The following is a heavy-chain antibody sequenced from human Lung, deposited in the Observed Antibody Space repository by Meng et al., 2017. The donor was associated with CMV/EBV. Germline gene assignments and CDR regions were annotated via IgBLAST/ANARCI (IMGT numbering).Heavy chain of an antibody. V-gene: IGHV1-69*10. CDR2: LIPILNAP. CDR3: ARALREYSSSSSDS. D-gene: IGHD6-6*01. J-gene: IGHJ4*02. CDR1: GDMFSTYA. Sequence: SXXVSXKASGDMFSTYAITWVRQAPGQGLEWMGELIPILNAPNYAQKFQGRVRITADKSTTTAYMELSSLRSDDTAVYYCARALREYSSSSSDSWGQGTVVTVSS.